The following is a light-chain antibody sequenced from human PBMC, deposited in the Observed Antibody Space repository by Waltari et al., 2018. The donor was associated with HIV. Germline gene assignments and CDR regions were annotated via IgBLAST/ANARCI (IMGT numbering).Light chain of an antibody. V-gene: IGLV4-69*02. CDR2: LNSDGSH. Sequence: QLVLTQSPSASASLGASVKLTCTLSSGHSAYAIAWHQQQPEKGPRYLMKLNSDGSHSKGDGIPDRFSGSSSGTERYLTISSLQFEDGADYYCQTWGNGFVIFGGGTKLSVL. J-gene: IGLJ2*01. CDR3: QTWGNGFVI. CDR1: SGHSAYA.